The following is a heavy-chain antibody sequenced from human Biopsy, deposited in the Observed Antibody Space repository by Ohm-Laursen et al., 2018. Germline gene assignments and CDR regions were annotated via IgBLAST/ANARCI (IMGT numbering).Heavy chain of an antibody. V-gene: IGHV1-69*04. J-gene: IGHJ6*03. D-gene: IGHD6-19*01. CDR2: IIPMIDGA. Sequence: SSVKVSCKASGASFITYAVSWVRQAPGQGLEWMGKIIPMIDGANYAQKLQGRVTITADKLTSTAYMELASLRSEDTAVYYCVAYPSSGFFENNDDFAMDVWGEGTTVMVSS. CDR1: GASFITYA. CDR3: VAYPSSGFFENNDDFAMDV.